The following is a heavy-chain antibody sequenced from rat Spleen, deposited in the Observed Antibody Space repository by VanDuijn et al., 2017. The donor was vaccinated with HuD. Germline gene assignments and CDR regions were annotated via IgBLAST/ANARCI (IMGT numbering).Heavy chain of an antibody. D-gene: IGHD1-6*01. CDR2: ISYDGSST. CDR3: ARRMD. V-gene: IGHV5-58*01. Sequence: EVQLVETGGGLVQPGRSLKLSCVASGFTFSSYWMYWIRQAPGKGLEWVATISYDGSSTYYRDSVKGRFTISRDNAKSTLYLQMNSLRSEDTATYYCARRMDWGQGVMVTVSS. J-gene: IGHJ2*01. CDR1: GFTFSSYW.